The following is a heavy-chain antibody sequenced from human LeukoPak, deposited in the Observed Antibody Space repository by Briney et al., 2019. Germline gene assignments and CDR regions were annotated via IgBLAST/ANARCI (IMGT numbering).Heavy chain of an antibody. CDR1: GGSISSYY. D-gene: IGHD2-2*01. J-gene: IGHJ4*02. CDR2: IYTRGNT. Sequence: SETLSLTCTVSGGSISSYYWTWIRQPAGKGLEWFGRIYTRGNTDYNPSLKGRVIMSVDTSKNQLSLKVSSVTAADTVVYYCARGPAAPDYWGQGTLVTVSS. V-gene: IGHV4-4*07. CDR3: ARGPAAPDY.